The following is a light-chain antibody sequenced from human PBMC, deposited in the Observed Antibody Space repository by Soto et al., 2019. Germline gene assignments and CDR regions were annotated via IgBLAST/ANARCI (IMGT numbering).Light chain of an antibody. CDR1: QSISSW. J-gene: IGKJ4*01. CDR3: QQANSFPLT. CDR2: AAS. Sequence: DIQMTQSPSSLSASVGDRVTITCLASQSISSWLAWYRQKPGKAPKLLIYAASSLQSGVPSRFSGSGSGTDFTLTISSLQPEDFATYYCQQANSFPLTFGGGTKVDIK. V-gene: IGKV1-12*01.